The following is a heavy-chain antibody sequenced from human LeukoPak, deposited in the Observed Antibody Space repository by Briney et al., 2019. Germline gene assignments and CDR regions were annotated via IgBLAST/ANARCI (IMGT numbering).Heavy chain of an antibody. CDR3: ARLKYCTNGVCYAGFDY. D-gene: IGHD2-8*01. Sequence: GGSLRLSCAASGFTFSSYGMHWVRQAPGKGLEWVAVILYDGTNKYYADSVKGRFTISRDNSKNTLYLQMNSLRAEDTAVYYCARLKYCTNGVCYAGFDYWGQGTLVTVSS. V-gene: IGHV3-30*03. CDR1: GFTFSSYG. CDR2: ILYDGTNK. J-gene: IGHJ4*02.